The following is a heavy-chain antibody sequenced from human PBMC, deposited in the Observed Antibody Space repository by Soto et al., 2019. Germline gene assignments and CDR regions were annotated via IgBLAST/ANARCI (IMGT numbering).Heavy chain of an antibody. J-gene: IGHJ4*02. D-gene: IGHD6-13*01. V-gene: IGHV1-69*13. CDR1: GGTFSSYA. CDR3: ARVRQQLGRALDY. Sequence: ASVKVSCKASGGTFSSYAISWVRQAPGQGLEWMGGIIPIFGTANYAQKFQGRVTITADESTSTAYMELSSLRSEDTAVYYCARVRQQLGRALDYWGQGTLVTVSS. CDR2: IIPIFGTA.